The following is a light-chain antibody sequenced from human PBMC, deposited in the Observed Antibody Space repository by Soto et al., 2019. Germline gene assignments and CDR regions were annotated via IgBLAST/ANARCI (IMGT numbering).Light chain of an antibody. CDR2: DAS. CDR1: QGGSSY. V-gene: IGKV3-11*01. CDR3: QPYNNWPLT. J-gene: IGKJ4*01. Sequence: EIVLTQSPATLSLSPGERATLSCRASQGGSSYLAWYQQGRGEAPRLLVCDASTTATGIQDRFSGSASATDFPITISRLQSGDSALYFCQPYNNWPLTFGGGTKVDNK.